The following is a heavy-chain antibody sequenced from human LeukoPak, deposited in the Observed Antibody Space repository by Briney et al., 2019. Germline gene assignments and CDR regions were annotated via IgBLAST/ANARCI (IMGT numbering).Heavy chain of an antibody. D-gene: IGHD3-10*01. CDR1: GGSISSYY. CDR2: IYYSGST. V-gene: IGHV4-59*12. CDR3: ARDRPDYYGSGSYYFGY. Sequence: SETLSLTCTVSGGSISSYYWSWIRQPPGKGLEWIGYIYYSGSTNYNPSLKSRVTISVDTSKNQFSLKLSSVTAADTAVYYCARDRPDYYGSGSYYFGYWGQGTLVTVSS. J-gene: IGHJ4*02.